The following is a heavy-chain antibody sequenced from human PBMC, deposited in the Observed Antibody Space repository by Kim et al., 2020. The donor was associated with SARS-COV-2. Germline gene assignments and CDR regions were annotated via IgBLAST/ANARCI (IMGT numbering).Heavy chain of an antibody. CDR1: GDSISSSSYY. CDR2: IYYSGNT. V-gene: IGHV4-39*01. Sequence: SETLSLTCTVSGDSISSSSYYWGWIRQPPGEGLEWIGHIYYSGNTYYNPSLESRVTISVDTSKNQFSLKLSSVTAADMAVYSCARLLRRGSTAIYYYYY. J-gene: IGHJ6*03. D-gene: IGHD2-21*02. CDR3: ARLLRRGSTAIYYYYY.